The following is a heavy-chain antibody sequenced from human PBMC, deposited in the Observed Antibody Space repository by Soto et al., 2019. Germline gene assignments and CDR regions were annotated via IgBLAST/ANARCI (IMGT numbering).Heavy chain of an antibody. J-gene: IGHJ6*02. CDR3: AMRKQRPVGYYSCMDD. CDR2: ISGIGGST. D-gene: IGHD6-25*01. CDR1: GLLFNNYG. V-gene: IGHV3-23*01. Sequence: GGSLRLSCAASGLLFNNYGMNWVRQAPGKGLEWVSGISGIGGSTYYADSVKGRFIISRDNSKNTVYLQMNSLRAEDTAIYYGAMRKQRPVGYYSCMDDWGQGTRVAVSS.